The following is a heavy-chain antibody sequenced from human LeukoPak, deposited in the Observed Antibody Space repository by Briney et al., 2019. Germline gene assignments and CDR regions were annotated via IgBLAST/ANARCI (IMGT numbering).Heavy chain of an antibody. V-gene: IGHV3-7*03. D-gene: IGHD3-16*01. J-gene: IGHJ6*02. CDR2: INHNGNVN. CDR3: ARGGGLDV. Sequence: GGSLRLSCAASGFTFDNYAMSWVRQAPGKGLEWVASINHNGNVNYYVDSVKGRFTISRDNAKNSLYLQMSNLRAEDTAVYFCARGGGLDVWGQGATVTVSS. CDR1: GFTFDNYA.